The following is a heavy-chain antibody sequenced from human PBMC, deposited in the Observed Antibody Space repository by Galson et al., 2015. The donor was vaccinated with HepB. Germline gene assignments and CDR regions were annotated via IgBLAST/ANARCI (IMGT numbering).Heavy chain of an antibody. V-gene: IGHV1-69*10. CDR3: ARGVVGGATEYFQH. J-gene: IGHJ1*01. Sequence: SVKVSCKASGGTFSSYAISWVRQAPGQGLEWMGGIIPILGIANYAQKFQGRVTITADKSTSTAYMGLSSLRSEDTAVYYCARGVVGGATEYFQHWGQGTLVTVSS. D-gene: IGHD1-26*01. CDR2: IIPILGIA. CDR1: GGTFSSYA.